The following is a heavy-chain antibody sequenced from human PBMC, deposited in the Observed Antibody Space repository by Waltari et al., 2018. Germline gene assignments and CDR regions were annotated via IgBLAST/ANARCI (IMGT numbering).Heavy chain of an antibody. D-gene: IGHD1-26*01. J-gene: IGHJ4*02. CDR1: VGSIRSGDYY. CDR2: IYYSGST. CDR3: ARLYSGSYGGFDY. Sequence: QVQLQESGPGLVKPSQTLSLTCTVSVGSIRSGDYYWSWSRQPPGKGLGWIGYIYYSGSTYYNPSLKSRVTISVDTSKNQFSLKLSSVTAADTAVYYCARLYSGSYGGFDYWGQGTLVTVSS. V-gene: IGHV4-30-4*08.